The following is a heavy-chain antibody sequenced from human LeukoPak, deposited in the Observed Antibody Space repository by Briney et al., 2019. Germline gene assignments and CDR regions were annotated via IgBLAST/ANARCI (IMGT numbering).Heavy chain of an antibody. CDR3: ATGIRSVNLLDY. J-gene: IGHJ4*02. Sequence: ASVKVSCKASGYTFTGYYMHWVRQAPGKGLEWMGGFDPEDGETIYAQKFQGRVTMTEDTSTDTAYMELSSLRSEDTAVYYCATGIRSVNLLDYWGQGTLVTVSS. CDR2: FDPEDGET. V-gene: IGHV1-24*01. CDR1: GYTFTGYY. D-gene: IGHD4-17*01.